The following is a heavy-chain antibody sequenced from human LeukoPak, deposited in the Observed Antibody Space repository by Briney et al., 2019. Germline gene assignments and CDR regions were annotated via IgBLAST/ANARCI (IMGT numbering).Heavy chain of an antibody. CDR3: TVGYYYDSSGYSAYYYGMDV. V-gene: IGHV3-73*01. D-gene: IGHD3-22*01. Sequence: GGSLRLSCVASGFTFSGSAMHWVRQASGKGLEWVGRIRSKANSYATACAASVKGRFTISRDDSKNTAYLQMNSLKTEDTAVYYCTVGYYYDSSGYSAYYYGMDVWGQGTTVTVSS. CDR1: GFTFSGSA. CDR2: IRSKANSYAT. J-gene: IGHJ6*02.